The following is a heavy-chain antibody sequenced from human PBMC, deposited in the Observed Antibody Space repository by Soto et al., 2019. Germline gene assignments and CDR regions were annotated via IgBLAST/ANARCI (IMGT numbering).Heavy chain of an antibody. CDR2: IKFDGSEK. J-gene: IGHJ4*02. CDR1: GFTFSDYW. CDR3: VKDGGYCSSTTCYSPRNHYFDS. V-gene: IGHV3-7*03. Sequence: GGSLRLSCAASGFTFSDYWMSWVRQAPGKGPEWVANIKFDGSEKQYVDSVKDRFSISRDNSRNSLFLQMNSLRAGDTAVYYCVKDGGYCSSTTCYSPRNHYFDSWGQGTLVTVSS. D-gene: IGHD2-2*01.